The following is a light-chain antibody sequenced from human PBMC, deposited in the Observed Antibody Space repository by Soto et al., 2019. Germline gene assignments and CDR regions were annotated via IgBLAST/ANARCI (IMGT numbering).Light chain of an antibody. CDR1: QDIRNY. Sequence: AIQVTQSPTSLSASVGDRVTITCRSSQDIRNYLGWYQQKPGKAPQLLSYGASSLQRGVSSRFSGSGFGTDFTLTISSLQPEDSATYYCLQDRSHFWTFGQGTKVEI. J-gene: IGKJ1*01. V-gene: IGKV1-6*01. CDR2: GAS. CDR3: LQDRSHFWT.